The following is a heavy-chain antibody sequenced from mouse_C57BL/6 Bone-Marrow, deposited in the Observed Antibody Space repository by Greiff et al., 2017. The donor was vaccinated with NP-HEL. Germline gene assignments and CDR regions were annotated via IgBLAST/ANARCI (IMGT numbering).Heavy chain of an antibody. CDR3: ARFYSNAFAY. J-gene: IGHJ3*01. CDR2: IDPSDSYT. D-gene: IGHD2-5*01. Sequence: QVQLQQPGAELVRPGTSVKLSCKASGYTFTSYWMHWVKQRPGQGLEWIGVIDPSDSYTNYNQKFKGKATLTVDTSSSTAYMQLSSLTSEDSAVYYCARFYSNAFAYWGQGTLVTVSA. V-gene: IGHV1-59*01. CDR1: GYTFTSYW.